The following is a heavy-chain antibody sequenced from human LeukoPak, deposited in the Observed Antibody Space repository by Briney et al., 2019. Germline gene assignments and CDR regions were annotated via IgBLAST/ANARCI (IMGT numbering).Heavy chain of an antibody. V-gene: IGHV3-23*01. CDR2: ISGSGGST. CDR1: GCTISTYD. D-gene: IGHD6-19*01. J-gene: IGHJ4*02. Sequence: AGSLSLSCAASGCTISTYDKNWVRKPQPKGLERVSSISGSGGSTYYADSVKSRFTTSRDNSKNTQYLQMNGLRAEDTAVYYCAKVFAAVPGNKYFAYWGQGTLGTVSS. CDR3: AKVFAAVPGNKYFAY.